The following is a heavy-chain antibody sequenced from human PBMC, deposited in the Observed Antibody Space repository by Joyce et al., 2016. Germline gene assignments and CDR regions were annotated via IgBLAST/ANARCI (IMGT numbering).Heavy chain of an antibody. CDR2: ISYDGIYK. CDR3: AKILTATYSSGWFLDY. V-gene: IGHV3-30*18. Sequence: QVQLVESGGGVVQSGRSLRLSCAASGLTLSNYGVHWVRQAPGKGLEWVAVISYDGIYKYYADSVKGRFTISRDNSKNTVFLEMNSLRAEDTAVYYCAKILTATYSSGWFLDYWGQGTLVTVSS. J-gene: IGHJ4*02. CDR1: GLTLSNYG. D-gene: IGHD6-25*01.